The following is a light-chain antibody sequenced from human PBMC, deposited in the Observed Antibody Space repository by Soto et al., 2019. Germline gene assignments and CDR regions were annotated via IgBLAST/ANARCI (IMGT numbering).Light chain of an antibody. Sequence: QSALTQPASVSGSPGQSITISCTGTSSDVGGYNYVSWYQQHPGKAPKLMIYDVSNRPSGVSNRFSGSKSGNTASLTISGPQAEEGADYSRSSYTPSPLVFGGGTTLTFL. CDR2: DVS. V-gene: IGLV2-14*01. CDR1: SSDVGGYNY. J-gene: IGLJ2*01. CDR3: SSYTPSPLV.